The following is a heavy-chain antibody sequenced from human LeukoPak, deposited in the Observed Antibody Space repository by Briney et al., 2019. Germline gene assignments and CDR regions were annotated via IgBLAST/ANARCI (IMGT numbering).Heavy chain of an antibody. CDR2: ISAAGDTT. Sequence: AGGSLRLSCAASGFPFSKFGMSWVRQTPGRGLEWVSVISAAGDTTKYADSVKGRFNISRDNSKNTLFLQMSSLRVEDTATYYCAKALQQCLDRVRFSYYFYYMDVWGKGTTVTVSS. J-gene: IGHJ6*03. D-gene: IGHD6-19*01. V-gene: IGHV3-23*01. CDR3: AKALQQCLDRVRFSYYFYYMDV. CDR1: GFPFSKFG.